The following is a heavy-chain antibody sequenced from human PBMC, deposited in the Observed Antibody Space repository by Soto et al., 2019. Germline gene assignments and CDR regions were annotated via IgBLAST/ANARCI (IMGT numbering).Heavy chain of an antibody. V-gene: IGHV1-69*13. CDR2: IIPIFGTA. Sequence: SVKVSCKASGGTFSSYAISWVRQAPGQGLEWMGGIIPIFGTANYAQKFQGRVTITADESTSTAYMELSSLRSEDTAVYYSASGLDSRSWPYYFYGMDVWGQGTTGIVSS. D-gene: IGHD6-13*01. J-gene: IGHJ6*01. CDR3: ASGLDSRSWPYYFYGMDV. CDR1: GGTFSSYA.